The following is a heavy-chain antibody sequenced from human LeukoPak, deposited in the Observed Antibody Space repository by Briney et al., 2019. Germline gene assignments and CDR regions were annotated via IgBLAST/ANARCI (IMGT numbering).Heavy chain of an antibody. V-gene: IGHV4-39*07. J-gene: IGHJ5*02. Sequence: PSETLSLTCTVSGGSISSSSYYWGWIRQPPGKGLEWIGEINHSGSTNYNPSLKSRVTISVDTSKNQFSLKLSSVTAADTAVYYCARGGGRLLYSSSWYGNPNWFDPWGQGTLVTVSS. CDR1: GGSISSSSYY. CDR3: ARGGGRLLYSSSWYGNPNWFDP. CDR2: INHSGST. D-gene: IGHD6-13*01.